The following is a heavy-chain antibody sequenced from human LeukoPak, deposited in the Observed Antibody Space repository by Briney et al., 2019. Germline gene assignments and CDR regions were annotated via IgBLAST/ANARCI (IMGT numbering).Heavy chain of an antibody. V-gene: IGHV4-34*01. J-gene: IGHJ4*02. Sequence: SETLSLTCAVYGGSFSGYYWSWIRQPPGKGPEWIGEINHSGSTNYNPSLKSRVTISVDTSKNQLSLKLSSVTAADTAVYYCHSRFLEWLLDYWGQGTLVTVSS. CDR2: INHSGST. CDR3: HSRFLEWLLDY. D-gene: IGHD3-3*01. CDR1: GGSFSGYY.